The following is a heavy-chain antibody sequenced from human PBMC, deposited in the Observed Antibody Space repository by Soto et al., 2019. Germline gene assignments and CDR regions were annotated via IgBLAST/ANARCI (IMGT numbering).Heavy chain of an antibody. J-gene: IGHJ4*02. CDR2: IIPIFGTA. D-gene: IGHD2-2*02. Sequence: SVKVSCKASGGTFSSYAISWVRQAPGQGLEWMGGIIPIFGTANYAQKFQGRVPITADESTSTAYMELSSLRSEDTAVYYCASSTGGYCSSTSCYTGRDWGQGTLVTVSS. CDR3: ASSTGGYCSSTSCYTGRD. CDR1: GGTFSSYA. V-gene: IGHV1-69*13.